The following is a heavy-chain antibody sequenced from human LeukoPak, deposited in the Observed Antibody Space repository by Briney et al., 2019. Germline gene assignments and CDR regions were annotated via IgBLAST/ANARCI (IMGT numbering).Heavy chain of an antibody. CDR1: GFTVSSNY. Sequence: PGGSLRLSCAASGFTVSSNYMSWVRQAPGKGLEWVSTISGSGGNTYYADSVKGRFTISRDNSKNTLYLQMNSLRAEDTAVYYCAKDGGYYDSSGYNWFDPWGQGTLVTVSS. D-gene: IGHD3-22*01. CDR2: ISGSGGNT. CDR3: AKDGGYYDSSGYNWFDP. V-gene: IGHV3-23*01. J-gene: IGHJ5*02.